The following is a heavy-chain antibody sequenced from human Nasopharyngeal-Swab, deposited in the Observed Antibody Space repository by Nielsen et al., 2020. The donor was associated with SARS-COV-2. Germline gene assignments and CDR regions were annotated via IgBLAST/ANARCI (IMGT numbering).Heavy chain of an antibody. CDR3: ARYDDYYDSSGYAY. Sequence: GGSLRLSCAASGFTFSSYAMSWVRQAPGKGLEWVSVISGSGGSTYYADSVKGRFTISRDNSKNTLYLQMNSLRAEDTAVHYCARYDDYYDSSGYAYWGQGTLVTVSS. D-gene: IGHD3-22*01. J-gene: IGHJ4*02. V-gene: IGHV3-23*01. CDR1: GFTFSSYA. CDR2: ISGSGGST.